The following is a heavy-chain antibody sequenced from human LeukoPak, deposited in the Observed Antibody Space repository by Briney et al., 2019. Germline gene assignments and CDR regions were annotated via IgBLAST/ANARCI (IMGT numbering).Heavy chain of an antibody. D-gene: IGHD2-2*01. CDR2: IYYSGST. CDR3: AGYPYCSSTSCYAAPDAFDI. CDR1: GGSISSSSYY. Sequence: SETLSLTCTVSGGSISSSSYYWGWIRQPPGKGLEWIGSIYYSGSTYYNPSLKSRVTISVDTSKNQFSLKLSSVTAADTAVYYCAGYPYCSSTSCYAAPDAFDIWGQGTMVTVSS. J-gene: IGHJ3*02. V-gene: IGHV4-39*07.